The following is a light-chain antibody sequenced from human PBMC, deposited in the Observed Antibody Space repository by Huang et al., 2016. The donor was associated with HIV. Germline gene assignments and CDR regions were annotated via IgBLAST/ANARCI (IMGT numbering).Light chain of an antibody. CDR2: GAS. Sequence: EIVMTQSPGTLFVSPGERANLSCRASQSVSSKLAWYKQKPGQSPRLHIYGASSRAPAIPARCSGSGSVTEFTLTISILQSEDFAVYYCQQYNNWRTFGQGTKVEIK. CDR1: QSVSSK. CDR3: QQYNNWRT. V-gene: IGKV3-15*01. J-gene: IGKJ1*01.